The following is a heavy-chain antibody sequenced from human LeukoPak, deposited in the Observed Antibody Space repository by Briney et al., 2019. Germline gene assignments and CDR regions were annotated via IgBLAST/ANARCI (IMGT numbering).Heavy chain of an antibody. V-gene: IGHV2-5*01. J-gene: IGHJ4*02. CDR3: AHSPERHDYGDYFDY. CDR2: IYWNDDK. CDR1: GFSLSTSGVG. Sequence: SGPTLVNPTQTLTLTCTFSGFSLSTSGVGVGWIRQPPGKALEWLALIYWNDDKRYSPSLKSRLTITKDTPKDQVVLTMTNMDPVDTATYYCAHSPERHDYGDYFDYWGQGTLVTVSS. D-gene: IGHD4-17*01.